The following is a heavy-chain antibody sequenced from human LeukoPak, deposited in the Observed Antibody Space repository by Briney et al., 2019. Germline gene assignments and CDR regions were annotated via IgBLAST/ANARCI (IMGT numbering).Heavy chain of an antibody. D-gene: IGHD3-10*01. J-gene: IGHJ5*02. Sequence: GGSLRLSCAASGFTFSTYWMSWVRQAPGKGLEWVANIKQDGSEKYYVDSVKGRFTISRDNAKNSLYLQMSSLRAEDTAVYYCARDRSEWFAPRWFDPWGQGTLVTVSS. CDR2: IKQDGSEK. CDR3: ARDRSEWFAPRWFDP. V-gene: IGHV3-7*01. CDR1: GFTFSTYW.